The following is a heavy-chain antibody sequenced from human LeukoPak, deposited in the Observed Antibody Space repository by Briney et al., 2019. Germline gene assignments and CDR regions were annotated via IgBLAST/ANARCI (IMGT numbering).Heavy chain of an antibody. CDR1: GFTFSSYS. CDR2: IGSSSSYI. D-gene: IGHD5-18*01. V-gene: IGHV3-21*01. J-gene: IGHJ4*02. CDR3: ARDKVPVGYSYGFDY. Sequence: GSLRLSCXASGFTFSSYSMNWVRQAPGKGLEWVSSIGSSSSYIYYADSVKGRFTISRDNAKNSLYLQMNSLRAEDTAVYYCARDKVPVGYSYGFDYWGQGTLVTVSS.